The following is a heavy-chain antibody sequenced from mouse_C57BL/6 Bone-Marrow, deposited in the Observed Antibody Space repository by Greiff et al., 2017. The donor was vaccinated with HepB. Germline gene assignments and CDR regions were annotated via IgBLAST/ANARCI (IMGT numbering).Heavy chain of an antibody. D-gene: IGHD1-3*01. CDR1: GFTFSDYG. CDR2: ISSGSSTI. J-gene: IGHJ2*01. V-gene: IGHV5-17*01. CDR3: ARKWLPYFDY. Sequence: DVKLVESGGGLVKPGGSLKLSCAASGFTFSDYGMHWVRQAPEKGLEWVAYISSGSSTIYYADTVKGRFTISRDNAKNTLFLQMTSLRSEDTAMYYCARKWLPYFDYWGQGTTLTVSS.